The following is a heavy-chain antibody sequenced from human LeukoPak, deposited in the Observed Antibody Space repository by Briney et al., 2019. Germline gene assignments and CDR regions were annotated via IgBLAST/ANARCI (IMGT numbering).Heavy chain of an antibody. Sequence: SETLSLTCTVSGDSISSTSYYRGWVRQPPGKGLEWIGEINHSGSTNYNPSLKSRVTISVDTSKNQFSLKLSSVTAADTAVYYCARGRFPSDSSGYHTYFDYWGQGTLVTVSS. D-gene: IGHD3-22*01. CDR2: INHSGST. V-gene: IGHV4-39*07. CDR1: GDSISSTSYY. J-gene: IGHJ4*02. CDR3: ARGRFPSDSSGYHTYFDY.